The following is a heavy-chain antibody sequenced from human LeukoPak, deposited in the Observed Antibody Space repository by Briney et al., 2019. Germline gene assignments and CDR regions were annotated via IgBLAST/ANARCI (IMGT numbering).Heavy chain of an antibody. V-gene: IGHV3-23*01. CDR2: ISGSGGST. CDR1: GLTFRSYA. J-gene: IGHJ4*02. Sequence: GGSLRLSCAAPGLTFRSYAMSWVRQAPGKGLEWASGISGSGGSTYYTDSVKGRFTISRDNSKNTLYLLMNSLRAEDTAVYYCAKDYQRAVALTWSYWGQGTLVTVSS. D-gene: IGHD6-19*01. CDR3: AKDYQRAVALTWSY.